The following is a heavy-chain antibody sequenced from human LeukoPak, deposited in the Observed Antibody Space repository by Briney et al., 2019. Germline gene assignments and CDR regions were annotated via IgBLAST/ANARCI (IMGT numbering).Heavy chain of an antibody. CDR3: ARVPTPGYYYDSSGYSDY. Sequence: GASVKVSCKASGYTFTSYYMHWVRQAPGQGLEWMGIINPSGGSTSYAQKFQGRVTMTRDTSTSTVYMELGSLRSEDTAVYYCARVPTPGYYYDSSGYSDYWGQGTLVTVSS. V-gene: IGHV1-46*01. D-gene: IGHD3-22*01. CDR1: GYTFTSYY. CDR2: INPSGGST. J-gene: IGHJ4*02.